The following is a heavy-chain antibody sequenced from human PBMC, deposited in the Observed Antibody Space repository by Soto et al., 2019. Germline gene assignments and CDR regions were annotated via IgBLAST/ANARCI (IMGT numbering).Heavy chain of an antibody. V-gene: IGHV4-61*01. D-gene: IGHD2-8*01. J-gene: IGHJ4*02. CDR1: GGSVSSGSYY. Sequence: QVQLQESGPGLVKPSETLSLTCTVSGGSVSSGSYYWTWIRQPPGKGLESIGHIYYSGNTNYYPSLKSRVTISLDTSKHQFSLKLSSVTAADTAIYYCAREYAIWAQGTLVTVSS. CDR2: IYYSGNT. CDR3: AREYAI.